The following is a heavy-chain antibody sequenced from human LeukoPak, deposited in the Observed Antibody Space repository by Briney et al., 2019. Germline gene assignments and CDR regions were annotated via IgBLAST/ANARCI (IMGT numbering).Heavy chain of an antibody. CDR2: MNPNSGNT. CDR3: ARARNEWLWKDNYYYYYMDV. V-gene: IGHV1-8*01. CDR1: GYTFTSYD. Sequence: GASVKVSCKASGYTFTSYDINWVRQATGQGLEWMGWMNPNSGNTGYAQKFQDRVTMTRNTAISTAYMELSSLRSEDTAVYYCARARNEWLWKDNYYYYYMDVWGKGTTVTVSS. D-gene: IGHD5-12*01. J-gene: IGHJ6*03.